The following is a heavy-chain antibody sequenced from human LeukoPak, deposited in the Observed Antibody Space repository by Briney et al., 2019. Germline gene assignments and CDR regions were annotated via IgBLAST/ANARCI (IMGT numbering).Heavy chain of an antibody. CDR1: GFTFSDYY. V-gene: IGHV3-11*06. CDR3: ARDNGGPYGSGSYQYYGMDV. CDR2: ISSSSSYT. J-gene: IGHJ6*04. Sequence: GRSLRLSCAASGFTFSDYYMSWIRQAPGKGLEWVSYISSSSSYTNYADSVKGRFTISRDNAKNSLYLQMNSLRAEDTAVYYCARDNGGPYGSGSYQYYGMDVWGKGTTVTVSS. D-gene: IGHD3-10*01.